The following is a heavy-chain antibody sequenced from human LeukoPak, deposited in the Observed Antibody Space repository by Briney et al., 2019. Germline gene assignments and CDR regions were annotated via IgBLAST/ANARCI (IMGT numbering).Heavy chain of an antibody. CDR2: INPDSGGT. J-gene: IGHJ4*02. V-gene: IGHV1-2*02. Sequence: ASVKVSCKASGYTFADYHIHWVRQAPGQGLEWMGWINPDSGGTIYAQKFQGRVTMTRDTSISTAYMELSSLTSDDTAVYSCARGLFSGSSPADYWGQGTLVTVSS. D-gene: IGHD1-26*01. CDR3: ARGLFSGSSPADY. CDR1: GYTFADYH.